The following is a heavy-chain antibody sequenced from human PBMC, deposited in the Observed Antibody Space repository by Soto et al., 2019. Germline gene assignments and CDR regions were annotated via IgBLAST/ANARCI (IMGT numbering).Heavy chain of an antibody. CDR1: GFTFNDYT. D-gene: IGHD2-8*01. CDR3: TAGKLYPSLDFDY. J-gene: IGHJ4*02. Sequence: SLRLSCPASGFTFNDYTLSWVRQAPGKGLEWVGFIRSKAYGGTTEYAASVKGRFTISRDDSKSVAYLQMNSLKTEDTAVYYCTAGKLYPSLDFDYWGQGTLVTVSS. CDR2: IRSKAYGGTT. V-gene: IGHV3-49*04.